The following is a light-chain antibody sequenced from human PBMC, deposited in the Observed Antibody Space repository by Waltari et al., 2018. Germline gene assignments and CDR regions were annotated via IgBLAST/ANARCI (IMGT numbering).Light chain of an antibody. V-gene: IGKV4-1*01. J-gene: IGKJ3*01. Sequence: DIVMTQSPDSLAVSLRERETITYKLSQSVFYSSNNQNQLGWYQQKPGQPPKLIIYWAFTRASGVPDRFSGSGSGTDFTLTISSLQAEDVGVYYCQQYYSTPFTFGPGTKVDIK. CDR3: QQYYSTPFT. CDR2: WAF. CDR1: QSVFYSSNNQNQ.